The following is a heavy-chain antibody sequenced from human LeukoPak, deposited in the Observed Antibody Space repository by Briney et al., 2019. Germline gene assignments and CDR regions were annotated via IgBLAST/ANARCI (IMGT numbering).Heavy chain of an antibody. Sequence: GASVKVSCKASGYTFTSYYMHWVRQAPGQGLEWMGIINPSGGSTSYAQKFQGRVTMTRDTSTSTVDMELSSLRSEDTAVYYCARDYSSSWSTTMYYYYYGMDVWGQGTTVTVSS. CDR3: ARDYSSSWSTTMYYYYYGMDV. CDR1: GYTFTSYY. J-gene: IGHJ6*02. CDR2: INPSGGST. D-gene: IGHD6-13*01. V-gene: IGHV1-46*01.